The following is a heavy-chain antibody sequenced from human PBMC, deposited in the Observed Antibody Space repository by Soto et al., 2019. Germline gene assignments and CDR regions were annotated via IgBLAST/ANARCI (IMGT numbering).Heavy chain of an antibody. CDR2: ISGSGDST. V-gene: IGHV3-23*01. CDR1: GFTFSSYA. J-gene: IGHJ4*02. Sequence: EVQLLESGGGLVQPGGSLRLSCAASGFTFSSYAMSWVRQAPGKGLEWVAVISGSGDSTYYADSVKGRLTISRDNSKNTLYLQMNSLRAEATAVYNCAKRGAGHYFDYWGPGTLVTVSS. D-gene: IGHD6-19*01. CDR3: AKRGAGHYFDY.